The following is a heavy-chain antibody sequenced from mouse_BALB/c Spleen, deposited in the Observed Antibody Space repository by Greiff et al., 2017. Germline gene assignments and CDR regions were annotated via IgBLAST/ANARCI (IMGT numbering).Heavy chain of an antibody. CDR2: ISRGSSTI. CDR1: GFTFSRFG. Sequence: DVKLQESGGGLVQPGGSRKLSCAASGFTFSRFGMHWVRQAPEEGLVWVAYISRGSSTIYYADTVKGRFTISRDNPKNTLFLQMTSLRSEDTAMYYCARSDDYGSGFAYWGQGTLGTVAA. CDR3: ARSDDYGSGFAY. D-gene: IGHD1-1*01. J-gene: IGHJ3*01. V-gene: IGHV5-17*02.